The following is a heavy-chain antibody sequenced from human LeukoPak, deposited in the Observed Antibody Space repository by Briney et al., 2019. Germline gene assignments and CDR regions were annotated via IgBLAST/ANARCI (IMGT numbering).Heavy chain of an antibody. CDR3: AKGLTRGGFDY. V-gene: IGHV1-2*02. CDR2: INPNSGGT. D-gene: IGHD3-16*01. Sequence: ASVKVSCKASGYTFTGYYMHWVRQAPGQGLEWMGWINPNSGGTNYAQKFQGRVTITADKSTSTAYMELSSLRSEDTAVYYCAKGLTRGGFDYWGQGTLVTVSS. J-gene: IGHJ4*02. CDR1: GYTFTGYY.